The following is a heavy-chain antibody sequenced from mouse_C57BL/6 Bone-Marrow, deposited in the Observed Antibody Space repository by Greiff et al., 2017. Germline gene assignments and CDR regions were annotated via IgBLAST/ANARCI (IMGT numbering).Heavy chain of an antibody. J-gene: IGHJ3*01. CDR2: IRNKSNGYTT. CDR1: GFTFTDYY. CDR3: ARYEDYYGPFAY. D-gene: IGHD1-1*01. Sequence: DVQLVASGGGLVQPGGSLSLSCAASGFTFTDYYMSWVRQPPGKALEWLGFIRNKSNGYTTEYSASVKGRFTISRDNSKSILYLQMDDLRAEDSATYYCARYEDYYGPFAYWGQGTLVTVSA. V-gene: IGHV7-3*01.